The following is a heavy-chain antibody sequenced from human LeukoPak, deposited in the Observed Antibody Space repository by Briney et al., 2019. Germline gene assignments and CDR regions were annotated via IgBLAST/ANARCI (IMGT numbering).Heavy chain of an antibody. V-gene: IGHV3-64D*09. D-gene: IGHD6-13*01. CDR3: VRAGGSSGRYYFDY. CDR2: ISTNGGST. J-gene: IGHJ4*02. Sequence: GGSLRLSCSASGFTFSNYVMHWVRQAPEKGLEYLSAISTNGGSTYHADSVKGRFTISRDNSKNTLYLQMSSLRIEDTAVYYCVRAGGSSGRYYFDYWGQGTLVTVSS. CDR1: GFTFSNYV.